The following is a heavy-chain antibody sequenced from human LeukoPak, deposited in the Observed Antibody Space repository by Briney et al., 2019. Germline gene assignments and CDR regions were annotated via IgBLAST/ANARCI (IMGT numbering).Heavy chain of an antibody. CDR1: GFTFDDYA. D-gene: IGHD4/OR15-4a*01. V-gene: IGHV3-9*01. CDR2: ISWNSGSI. J-gene: IGHJ4*02. Sequence: GGSLRLPCAASGFTFDDYAMHWVLQAPGKGLEWLSGISWNSGSIGYAESVKGRFTISRDNAKNSLYLQMNSLRAEDTAVYYCARRAGAYSHPYDYWGQGTLVTVSS. CDR3: ARRAGAYSHPYDY.